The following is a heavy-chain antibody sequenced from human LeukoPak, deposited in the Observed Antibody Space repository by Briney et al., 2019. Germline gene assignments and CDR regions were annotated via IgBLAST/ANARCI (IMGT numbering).Heavy chain of an antibody. V-gene: IGHV3-53*01. CDR3: ARDSRLGVREGKLVDY. CDR2: IYSSGYT. CDR1: GFTVSNNY. J-gene: IGHJ4*02. Sequence: PGGSLRLSCAASGFTVSNNYMTWVRQAPGKGLEWVSLIYSSGYTYYADSVKGRFTISRDNSKNTLYLQMNSRRAEDTAVYYCARDSRLGVREGKLVDYWGRGTPVTVSS. D-gene: IGHD3-10*01.